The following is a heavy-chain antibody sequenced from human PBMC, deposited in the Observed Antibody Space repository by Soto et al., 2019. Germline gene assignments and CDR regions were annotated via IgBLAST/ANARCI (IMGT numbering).Heavy chain of an antibody. J-gene: IGHJ6*02. Sequence: SETLSLTCTVSGGSISSYYWSWIRQPPGKGLEWIGYIYYSGSTNYNPSLKSRVTISVDKSKNQFSLKLSSVTPADTAVYYCARGHYDFWSGYYYYGMDVWGQGTTVTVSS. D-gene: IGHD3-3*01. CDR1: GGSISSYY. V-gene: IGHV4-59*01. CDR2: IYYSGST. CDR3: ARGHYDFWSGYYYYGMDV.